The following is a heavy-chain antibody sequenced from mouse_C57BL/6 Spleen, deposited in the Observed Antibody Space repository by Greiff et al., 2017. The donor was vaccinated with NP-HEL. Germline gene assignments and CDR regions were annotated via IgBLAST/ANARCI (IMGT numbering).Heavy chain of an antibody. CDR3: TVYGSSFYYAMDY. Sequence: VKLQESGAELVRPGASVTLSCKASGYTFTDYEMHWVKQTPVHGLEWIGAIDPETGGTAYNQKFKGKAILTADKSSSTAYMELRSLTSEDSAVYYCTVYGSSFYYAMDYWGQGTSVTVSS. J-gene: IGHJ4*01. CDR1: GYTFTDYE. V-gene: IGHV1-15*01. D-gene: IGHD1-1*01. CDR2: IDPETGGT.